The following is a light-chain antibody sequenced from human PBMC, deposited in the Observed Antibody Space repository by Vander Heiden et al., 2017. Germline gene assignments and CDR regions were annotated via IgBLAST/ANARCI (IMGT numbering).Light chain of an antibody. CDR2: EAS. CDR3: QQRSNWLWT. J-gene: IGKJ1*01. V-gene: IGKV3-11*01. Sequence: EILFTQPPATLSLSPEYRATQSCRASQSVNSYLAWYQQKPGQAPRLLIYEASNRATGIPARFSGSGSGTDFTLTISSLEPEDFAVYYCQQRSNWLWTFGQGTKVEIK. CDR1: QSVNSY.